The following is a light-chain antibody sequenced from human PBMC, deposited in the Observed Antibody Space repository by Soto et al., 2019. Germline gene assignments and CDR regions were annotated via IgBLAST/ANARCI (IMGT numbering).Light chain of an antibody. CDR1: QYINTR. CDR3: QQYNNWPIT. V-gene: IGKV3D-15*01. J-gene: IGKJ5*01. CDR2: QTS. Sequence: EIVLTQTPATLSSFPGDRVTLSCRASQYINTRLAWYQHRPGQAPRLLIYQTSIRAAGIPARFSGSGSGTDFTLTISSPQSEDFAVYYCQQYNNWPITFGQGTRLEIK.